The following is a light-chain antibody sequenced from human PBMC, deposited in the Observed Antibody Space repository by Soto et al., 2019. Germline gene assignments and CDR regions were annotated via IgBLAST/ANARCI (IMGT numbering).Light chain of an antibody. CDR2: DVS. J-gene: IGLJ1*01. V-gene: IGLV2-14*03. CDR1: SNDVGGYNY. Sequence: ALTQPASVSGSPGQSLTISCTGTSNDVGGYNYVSWYQQHPGKAPKLMIYDVSNRPSGVSNRFSGSKSSNTAPLTFSGLQTEDESDYYCSSYTGSSTYVFGTGTKVTVL. CDR3: SSYTGSSTYV.